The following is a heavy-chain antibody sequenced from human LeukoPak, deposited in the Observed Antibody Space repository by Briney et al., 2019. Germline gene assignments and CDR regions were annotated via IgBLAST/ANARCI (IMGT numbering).Heavy chain of an antibody. CDR2: INSDGSST. CDR3: ARDPYDILTDPYFDY. Sequence: GGSLRLSCAASGFTFSSHEMNWARQAPGKGLLWVSRINSDGSSTSYADSVKGRFIISRDNAKNTLYLQMNSLRAEDTAVYYCARDPYDILTDPYFDYWGQGTLVTVSS. CDR1: GFTFSSHE. V-gene: IGHV3-74*01. D-gene: IGHD3-9*01. J-gene: IGHJ4*02.